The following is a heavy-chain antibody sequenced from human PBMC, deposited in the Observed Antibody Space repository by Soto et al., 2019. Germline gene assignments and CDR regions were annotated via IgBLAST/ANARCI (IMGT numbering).Heavy chain of an antibody. CDR1: GYTFTSYG. CDR3: AREGYDILTGYPLAYMDV. V-gene: IGHV1-18*01. D-gene: IGHD3-9*01. Sequence: ASVKVSCKASGYTFTSYGISWVRQAPGQGLEWMGWISAYNGNTNYAQKLQARVTMTTDTSTSTAYMELRSLRSDDTAVYYCAREGYDILTGYPLAYMDVWGKGTTVTVSS. J-gene: IGHJ6*03. CDR2: ISAYNGNT.